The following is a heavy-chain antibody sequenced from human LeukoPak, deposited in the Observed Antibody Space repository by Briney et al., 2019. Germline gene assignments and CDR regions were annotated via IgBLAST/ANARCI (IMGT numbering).Heavy chain of an antibody. Sequence: GGSLRLSCAASGFTFSSYDMHWVRQTPGKGLEWVAVIWYDGSNKYYADSVKGRFTISRDNSKNTLYLQMNSLRAEDTAVYYCARGPVRGGLDYWGQGTLVTVSS. CDR2: IWYDGSNK. D-gene: IGHD3-10*01. J-gene: IGHJ4*02. CDR3: ARGPVRGGLDY. CDR1: GFTFSSYD. V-gene: IGHV3-33*01.